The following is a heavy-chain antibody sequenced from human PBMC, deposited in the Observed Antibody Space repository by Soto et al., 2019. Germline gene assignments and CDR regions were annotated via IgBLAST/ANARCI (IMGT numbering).Heavy chain of an antibody. Sequence: QVQLLESGGGVVKPGTSLRLSCAASGFTFSRHGMHWVRQTPGKGLEWLAVILNDASGHWYADSVKGRFTISRDNFENTLYLQMNGLRLEDTAMYYCARDDDYPDNGFDYWGQGTLVTVS. V-gene: IGHV3-33*01. J-gene: IGHJ4*02. CDR3: ARDDDYPDNGFDY. CDR2: ILNDASGH. D-gene: IGHD4-17*01. CDR1: GFTFSRHG.